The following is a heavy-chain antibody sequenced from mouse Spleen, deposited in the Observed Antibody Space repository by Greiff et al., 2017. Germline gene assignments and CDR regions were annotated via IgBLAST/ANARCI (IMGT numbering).Heavy chain of an antibody. Sequence: EVQLQESGGGLVQPGGSLKLSCATSGFTFSDYYMYWVRQTPEKRLEWVAYISNGGGSTYYPDTVKGRFTISRDNAKNTLYLQMSRLKSEDTAMYYCARGPYDGYYFDYWGQGTTLTVSS. J-gene: IGHJ2*01. CDR1: GFTFSDYY. CDR3: ARGPYDGYYFDY. D-gene: IGHD2-3*01. V-gene: IGHV5-12*02. CDR2: ISNGGGST.